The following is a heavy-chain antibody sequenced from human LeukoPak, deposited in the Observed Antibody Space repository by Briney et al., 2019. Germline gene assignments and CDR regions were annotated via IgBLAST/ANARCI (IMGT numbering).Heavy chain of an antibody. CDR3: AREGRYYGSGSHRDGFDI. CDR2: TTSSGSTI. J-gene: IGHJ3*02. CDR1: GFTFSRHE. V-gene: IGHV3-48*03. D-gene: IGHD3-10*01. Sequence: GGSLRLSCAASGFTFSRHEMNWVRQAPGKGLEWVSYTTSSGSTIYYADSVKGRFTISRHNAKDSLYLQMNSLRAEDTAVYYCAREGRYYGSGSHRDGFDIWGQGTMVTVSS.